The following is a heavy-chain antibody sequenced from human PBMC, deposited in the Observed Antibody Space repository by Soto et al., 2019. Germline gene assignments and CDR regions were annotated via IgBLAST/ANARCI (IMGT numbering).Heavy chain of an antibody. Sequence: VQLVESGGGLIQPGGSLRLACAASGFTVSTNYMTWVRQAPGKGLGWVAVIYSGENTDYAESVKGRFTISRDNTENTLHLQLNSLSVGVPAVYFGASEGYSSGLLRHWGQGTLVTVSS. D-gene: IGHD6-25*01. CDR1: GFTVSTNY. CDR3: ASEGYSSGLLRH. V-gene: IGHV3-53*01. CDR2: IYSGENT. J-gene: IGHJ4*02.